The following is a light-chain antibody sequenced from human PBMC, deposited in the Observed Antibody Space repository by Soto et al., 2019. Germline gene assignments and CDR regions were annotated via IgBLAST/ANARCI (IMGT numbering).Light chain of an antibody. Sequence: EIVLTQSPATLSLSPGERATLSCRASQNVITYLAWYQQKPGQAPRLLIYDASNRATGIPARFSGSGSGTDFTLTISSLEPEDFAVYYCQQRTSWLPFGPGTKVDIK. CDR2: DAS. CDR3: QQRTSWLP. V-gene: IGKV3-11*01. J-gene: IGKJ3*01. CDR1: QNVITY.